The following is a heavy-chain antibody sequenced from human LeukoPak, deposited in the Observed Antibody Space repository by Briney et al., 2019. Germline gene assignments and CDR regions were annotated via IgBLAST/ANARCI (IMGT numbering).Heavy chain of an antibody. D-gene: IGHD6-19*01. Sequence: PGGSLRLSCAASGFTFSSYSMNWVRQAPGKGLEWVAGIGWNGGSTGYADSVKGRFTISRDNARNSLYLQMNSLTTEDTAFYYCAKGGSWQWTFWFDPWGQGTLVTVSS. CDR1: GFTFSSYS. CDR2: IGWNGGST. V-gene: IGHV3-9*01. CDR3: AKGGSWQWTFWFDP. J-gene: IGHJ5*02.